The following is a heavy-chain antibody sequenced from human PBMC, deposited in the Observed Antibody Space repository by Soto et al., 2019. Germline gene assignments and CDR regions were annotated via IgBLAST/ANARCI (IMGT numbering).Heavy chain of an antibody. D-gene: IGHD3-10*01. Sequence: PSETLSLTCAVYGGSFSGYYWSWIRQPPGKGLEWIGEINHSGSTNYNMSLKSRVTISVDTSKNQFSLKLSSVTAADTAVYYCAREWGHYYGSGSYYGSPDYYYGMDVWGQGTTVTVS. CDR2: INHSGST. CDR3: AREWGHYYGSGSYYGSPDYYYGMDV. CDR1: GGSFSGYY. J-gene: IGHJ6*02. V-gene: IGHV4-34*01.